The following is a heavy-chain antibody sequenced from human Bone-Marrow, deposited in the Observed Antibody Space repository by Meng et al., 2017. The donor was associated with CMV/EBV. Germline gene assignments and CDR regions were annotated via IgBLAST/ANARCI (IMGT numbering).Heavy chain of an antibody. CDR2: IKQDGSEK. Sequence: GESLKISCAASGFTFSSYWMSWVRQAPGKGLEWVANIKQDGSEKYYVDSVKGRFTISRDNAKNSLYLQMNSLRAEDTAVYYCARGIGRGSGPYTPSDFDYWGQGTLVTVSS. V-gene: IGHV3-7*01. CDR3: ARGIGRGSGPYTPSDFDY. J-gene: IGHJ4*02. D-gene: IGHD3-3*01. CDR1: GFTFSSYW.